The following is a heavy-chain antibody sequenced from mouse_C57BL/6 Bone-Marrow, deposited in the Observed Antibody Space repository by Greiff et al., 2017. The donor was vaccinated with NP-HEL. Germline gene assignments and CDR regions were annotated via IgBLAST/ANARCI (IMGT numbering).Heavy chain of an antibody. CDR3: ARKVVAFYAMDY. D-gene: IGHD1-1*01. V-gene: IGHV2-2*01. Sequence: VKVVESGPGLVQPSQSLSITCTVSGFSLTSYGVHWVRQSPGKGLEWLGVIWSGGSTDYNAAFISRLSISKDNSKSQVFFKMNSLQADDTAIYYCARKVVAFYAMDYWGQGTSVTVSS. CDR2: IWSGGST. J-gene: IGHJ4*01. CDR1: GFSLTSYG.